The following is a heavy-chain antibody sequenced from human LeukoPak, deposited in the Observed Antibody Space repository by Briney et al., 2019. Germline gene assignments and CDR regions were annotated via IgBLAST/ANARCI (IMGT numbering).Heavy chain of an antibody. Sequence: PSETLSLTCTVSGGSVSSGSYYWSWIRQPPGKGLEWIGHIYYSGSTNYNPSLKSRVTISVDTSKNQFSLKLSSVTAADTAVYYCARTYYYDSSNDYWGQGTLVTVSS. D-gene: IGHD3-22*01. V-gene: IGHV4-61*01. CDR1: GGSVSSGSYY. CDR3: ARTYYYDSSNDY. CDR2: IYYSGST. J-gene: IGHJ4*02.